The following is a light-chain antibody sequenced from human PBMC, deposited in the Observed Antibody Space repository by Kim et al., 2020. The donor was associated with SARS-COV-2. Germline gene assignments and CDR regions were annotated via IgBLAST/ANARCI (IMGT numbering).Light chain of an antibody. CDR3: HQFGISPYT. CDR2: GAS. CDR1: GRFYSSY. Sequence: LYPGERATLSCRASGRFYSSYLAWYRRKPGQAPRLLIYGASTRATGIPDRFSGSGSGTDFTLTISRLEPEDFAVYYCHQFGISPYTFGQGTKLEI. J-gene: IGKJ2*01. V-gene: IGKV3-20*01.